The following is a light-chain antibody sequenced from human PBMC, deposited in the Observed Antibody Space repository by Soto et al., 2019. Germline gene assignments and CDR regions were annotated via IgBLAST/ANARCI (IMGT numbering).Light chain of an antibody. J-gene: IGKJ1*01. CDR2: AAS. CDR3: QQGYSTPPWT. V-gene: IGKV1-39*01. Sequence: DVQMTQSPSSLSASVGDRVTITCRASQSVSIYLNWYQQKPGKAPNLLISAASSLHSGVPSRFSGSGSGTDFTLTISSLQPEDFATYYCQQGYSTPPWTFGQGTKVDIK. CDR1: QSVSIY.